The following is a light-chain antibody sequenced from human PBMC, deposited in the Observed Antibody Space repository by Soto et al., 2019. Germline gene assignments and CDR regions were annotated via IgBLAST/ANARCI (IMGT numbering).Light chain of an antibody. CDR3: QQYDNPSLT. J-gene: IGKJ4*01. CDR2: DAS. Sequence: DIQITHSPSSLSASVGDRVTITCQSSQDISNYLNWYQQKPGKAPKLLIYDASNLETGVPSRFSGSGSGTDFTFTISSLQPEDIATYYCQQYDNPSLTLGGGTKVDIK. CDR1: QDISNY. V-gene: IGKV1-33*01.